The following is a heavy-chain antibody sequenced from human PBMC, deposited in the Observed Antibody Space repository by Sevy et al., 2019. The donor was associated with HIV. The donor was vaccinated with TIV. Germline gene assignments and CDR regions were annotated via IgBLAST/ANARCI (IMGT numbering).Heavy chain of an antibody. J-gene: IGHJ4*02. CDR1: DGSISTYY. CDR2: IQHRGST. Sequence: SETLSLTCSVSDGSISTYYWNWIRQPPGKGLEWIGSIQHRGSTNYSHSLKSRVTISVDPSKNQFSLNLGSVTAADTAVYFCARGLALGYWGQGTLVTVSS. D-gene: IGHD3-3*02. CDR3: ARGLALGY. V-gene: IGHV4-59*01.